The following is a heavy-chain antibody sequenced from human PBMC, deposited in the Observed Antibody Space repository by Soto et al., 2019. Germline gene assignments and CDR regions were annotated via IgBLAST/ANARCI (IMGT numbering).Heavy chain of an antibody. CDR1: GGSISSGGYY. D-gene: IGHD4-17*01. Sequence: PSETLSLTCTVSGGSISSGGYYWSWIRQHPGKGLEWIGYIYYSGNTYYNPSLKSRVTISVDTSKNQFSLKLSSVTAADTAVYYCARDQDYVWTFFDYWGQGTLVTVSS. J-gene: IGHJ4*02. CDR3: ARDQDYVWTFFDY. CDR2: IYYSGNT. V-gene: IGHV4-31*03.